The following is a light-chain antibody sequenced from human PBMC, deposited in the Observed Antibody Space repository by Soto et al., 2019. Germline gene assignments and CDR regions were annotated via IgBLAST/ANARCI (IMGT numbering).Light chain of an antibody. J-gene: IGLJ1*01. Sequence: QSVLTQAACVSGSPGQSITISCTGTSRDVGAYDYVSWYLQYPDKAPQLLIYYVDHRPSGVSSRFSGSKSGNTASLTISGLQAEDEGDYYCCSYADGSIYFFGTGTKVTVL. V-gene: IGLV2-14*03. CDR3: CSYADGSIYF. CDR1: SRDVGAYDY. CDR2: YVD.